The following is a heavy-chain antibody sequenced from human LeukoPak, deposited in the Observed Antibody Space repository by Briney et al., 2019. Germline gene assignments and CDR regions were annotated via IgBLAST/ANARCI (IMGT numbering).Heavy chain of an antibody. CDR3: ARQPFIVVPTDS. V-gene: IGHV3-21*01. CDR1: GFTFSSYS. J-gene: IGHJ4*02. CDR2: IGSSSSYI. D-gene: IGHD3-22*01. Sequence: GGSLRLSCAASGFTFSSYSMHWVRQAPGKGLEWVSFIGSSSSYIHYSDSVKGRFTISRDNAQNSVNLQMNSLRAEHTAVYYCARQPFIVVPTDSCGQGTLVTVSS.